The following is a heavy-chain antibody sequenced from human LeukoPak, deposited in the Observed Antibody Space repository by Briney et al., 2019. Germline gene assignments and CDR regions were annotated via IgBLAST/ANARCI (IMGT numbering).Heavy chain of an antibody. V-gene: IGHV3-23*01. CDR2: ITGSDGST. CDR1: GFTFSSYA. J-gene: IGHJ4*02. CDR3: AKGDTYYYDSSGYYY. Sequence: GGSLRLSCAASGFTFSSYAMSWVRQAPGKGLEWVSGITGSDGSTNYADSVKGRFTISRDNSKNTLYLQMNSLRAEDTAVYYCAKGDTYYYDSSGYYYWGQGALVTASS. D-gene: IGHD3-22*01.